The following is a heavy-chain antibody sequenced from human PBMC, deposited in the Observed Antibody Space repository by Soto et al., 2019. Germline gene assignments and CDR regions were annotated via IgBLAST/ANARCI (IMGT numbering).Heavy chain of an antibody. V-gene: IGHV1-69*06. CDR2: IIPIFGTA. J-gene: IGHJ6*02. CDR3: ARVWRDYGVYYYYDMDV. D-gene: IGHD4-17*01. CDR1: GGTFSSYA. Sequence: QVQLVQSGAEVKKPGSSVKVSCKASGGTFSSYAISWVRQSPGQGLEWMGGIIPIFGTANYEQKFQGRVTITADKYTRTAYMELSSLRSEDTAVYYCARVWRDYGVYYYYDMDVWGQGTTVTVSS.